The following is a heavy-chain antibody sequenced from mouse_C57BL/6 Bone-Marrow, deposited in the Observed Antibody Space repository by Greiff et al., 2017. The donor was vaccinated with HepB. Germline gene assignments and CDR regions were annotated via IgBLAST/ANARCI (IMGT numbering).Heavy chain of an antibody. J-gene: IGHJ2*01. Sequence: EVQLQESGGGLVQPGGSMKLSCVASGFTFSNYWMNWVRQSPEKGLEWVAQIRLKSDNYATHYAESVKGRFTISRDDSKSSVYLQMNNLRAEDTGIYYCTRDYYGSSYFDYWGQGTTLTVSS. D-gene: IGHD1-1*01. CDR3: TRDYYGSSYFDY. V-gene: IGHV6-3*01. CDR2: IRLKSDNYAT. CDR1: GFTFSNYW.